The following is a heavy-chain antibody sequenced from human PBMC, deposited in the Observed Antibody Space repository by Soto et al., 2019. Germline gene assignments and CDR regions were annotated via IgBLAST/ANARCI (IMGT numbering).Heavy chain of an antibody. J-gene: IGHJ5*02. CDR3: ARGRYYYNSSGPPPHWFDP. D-gene: IGHD3-22*01. CDR2: IYYSGST. CDR1: GGSISSGGYY. V-gene: IGHV4-31*03. Sequence: LSLTCTVSGGSISSGGYYWSWIRQHPGKGLEWIGYIYYSGSTYYNPSLKSRVTISVDTSKNQFSLKLSSVTAADTAVYYFARGRYYYNSSGPPPHWFDPWGQGTLVTVSS.